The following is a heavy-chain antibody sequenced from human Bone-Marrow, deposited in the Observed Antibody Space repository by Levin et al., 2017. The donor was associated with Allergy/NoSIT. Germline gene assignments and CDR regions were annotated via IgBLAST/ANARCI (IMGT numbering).Heavy chain of an antibody. V-gene: IGHV4-31*03. Sequence: HSQTLSLPCTVSGGSIRSGGYYWSWIRQHPGKGLEWIGYMFYSGSTYYNPSLKSRVTISVDTSKNQFSLKLSSVTAADTAVYYCARRSTTVNRDYFDYWGQGTLVTVSS. CDR2: MFYSGST. CDR3: ARRSTTVNRDYFDY. D-gene: IGHD4-17*01. CDR1: GGSIRSGGYY. J-gene: IGHJ4*02.